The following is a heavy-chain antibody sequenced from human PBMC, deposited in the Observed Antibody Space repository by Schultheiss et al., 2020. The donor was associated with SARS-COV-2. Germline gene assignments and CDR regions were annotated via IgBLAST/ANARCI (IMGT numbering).Heavy chain of an antibody. Sequence: SETLSLTCAVYGGSFSGYYWSWIRQPPGKGLEWIGEINHSGTTNYSPSLTSRVTISVDTSKNHISLKLSSVTAADTAVYYCARLEVAGMDDAFDIWGQGTMVTVSS. D-gene: IGHD6-19*01. V-gene: IGHV4-34*01. CDR1: GGSFSGYY. J-gene: IGHJ3*02. CDR2: INHSGTT. CDR3: ARLEVAGMDDAFDI.